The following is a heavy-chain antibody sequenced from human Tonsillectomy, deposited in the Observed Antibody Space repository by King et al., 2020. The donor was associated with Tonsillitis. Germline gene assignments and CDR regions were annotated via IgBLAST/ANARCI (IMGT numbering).Heavy chain of an antibody. CDR3: AKDGVYCRGRTWLGN. D-gene: IGHD2-15*01. J-gene: IGHJ4*02. Sequence: EVQLVESGGGLVKPGGSLRLSCAASGFTFSSYNMNWVRQAPGKGLVWVSSISHTSSYIYYADSVKGRFTISRDNAKNSLYLQMHSLRAEDTAVYYCAKDGVYCRGRTWLGNWGQGTLVTVAS. CDR2: ISHTSSYI. V-gene: IGHV3-21*01. CDR1: GFTFSSYN.